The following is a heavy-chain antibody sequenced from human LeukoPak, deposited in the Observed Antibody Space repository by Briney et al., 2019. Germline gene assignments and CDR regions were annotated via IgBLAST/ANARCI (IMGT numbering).Heavy chain of an antibody. V-gene: IGHV4-59*08. CDR1: GGSISGYY. CDR2: MHYSGNT. Sequence: NPSETLSLTCTVSGGSISGYYWSWIRQSPRQGLVWIRYMHYSGNTNYNPSLTSRVSMSVDMSRNHFSLRLSSVTAADTALYFCARHFTYHYDSSGYPRDGFDIWGQGTMVTVSS. CDR3: ARHFTYHYDSSGYPRDGFDI. J-gene: IGHJ3*02. D-gene: IGHD3-22*01.